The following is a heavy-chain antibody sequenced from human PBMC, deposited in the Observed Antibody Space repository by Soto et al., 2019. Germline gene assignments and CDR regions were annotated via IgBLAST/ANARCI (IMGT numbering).Heavy chain of an antibody. D-gene: IGHD2-21*01. V-gene: IGHV4-39*01. CDR1: GGSISSSSYY. CDR3: ARRTVVAAPFYYYYGMDV. Sequence: KTSETLSLTCTVSGGSISSSSYYWGWIRQPPGKGLEWIGSIYYSGSTYYNPSLKSRVTISVDTSKNQFSLKLSSVTAADTAVYYCARRTVVAAPFYYYYGMDVWGQGTTVTVSS. CDR2: IYYSGST. J-gene: IGHJ6*02.